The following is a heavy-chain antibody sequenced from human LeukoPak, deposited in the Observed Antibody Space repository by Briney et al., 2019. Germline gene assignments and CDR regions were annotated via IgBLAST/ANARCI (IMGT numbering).Heavy chain of an antibody. V-gene: IGHV3-33*01. CDR2: IWYDGSNK. J-gene: IGHJ6*04. CDR3: AREVIVATGGYYGMDV. Sequence: GGSLRLSCAASGFTFSSYGMHWVRQAPGKGLEWVAVIWYDGSNKYYADSVKGRFTTSRDNSKNTLYLQMNSLRAEDTAVYYCAREVIVATGGYYGMDVWGKGTTVTVSS. CDR1: GFTFSSYG. D-gene: IGHD5-12*01.